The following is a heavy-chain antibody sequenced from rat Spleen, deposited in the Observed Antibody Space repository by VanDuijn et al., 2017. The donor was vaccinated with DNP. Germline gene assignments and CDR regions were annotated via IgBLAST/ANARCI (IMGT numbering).Heavy chain of an antibody. V-gene: IGHV5-7*01. CDR3: ARPDY. CDR2: ISYDGSGT. J-gene: IGHJ2*01. Sequence: EVQLVESGGGLVQPGRSLKLSCAASGFTFRDYYMVWVRQAPKKGLEWVATISYDGSGTYYRDSVKGRFTISRDNAKSTLFLQMDSLRSEDTATYYCARPDYWGQGVMVTISS. CDR1: GFTFRDYY.